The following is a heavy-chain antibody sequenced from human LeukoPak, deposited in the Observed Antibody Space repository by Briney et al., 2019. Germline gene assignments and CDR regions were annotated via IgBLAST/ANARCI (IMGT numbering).Heavy chain of an antibody. J-gene: IGHJ4*02. CDR2: IYYTGDT. CDR3: GKVGGHSNS. CDR1: GDPISTSIFY. V-gene: IGHV4-31*03. D-gene: IGHD4-23*01. Sequence: SETLFLTCTVSGDPISTSIFYWNWISQHPGKGLEWIGYIYYTGDTFYNPSLKSRVTISLDTSENQFSLKMNSVTAADTAMYYCGKVGGHSNSWGQGTRVTVSS.